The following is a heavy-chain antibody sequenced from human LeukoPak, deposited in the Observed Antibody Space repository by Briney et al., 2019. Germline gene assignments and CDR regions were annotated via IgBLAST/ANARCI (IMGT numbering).Heavy chain of an antibody. CDR2: INPNSGGT. D-gene: IGHD2-15*01. CDR3: ARDGVVVAPFYYYYGMDV. CDR1: GYTFTGYY. Sequence: GASVKVSCKSSGYTFTGYYMHWVRQAPGQGLEWMGWINPNSGGTNYAQKFQGRVTMTRDTSISTAYMELSRLRSDDTAVYYCARDGVVVAPFYYYYGMDVWGQGTTVTVFS. V-gene: IGHV1-2*02. J-gene: IGHJ6*01.